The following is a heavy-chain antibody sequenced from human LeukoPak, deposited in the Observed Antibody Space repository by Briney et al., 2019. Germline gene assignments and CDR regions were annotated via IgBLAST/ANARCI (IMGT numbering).Heavy chain of an antibody. J-gene: IGHJ4*02. Sequence: GGSLRLSCAASGFTFSSYSMNWVRQAPGKGLEWVSSISSSSSYTYYADSVKGRFTISRDNAKNSLYLQMNSLRAEDTAVYYCAREGDDILTFDYWGQGTLVTVSS. V-gene: IGHV3-21*01. D-gene: IGHD3-9*01. CDR1: GFTFSSYS. CDR3: AREGDDILTFDY. CDR2: ISSSSSYT.